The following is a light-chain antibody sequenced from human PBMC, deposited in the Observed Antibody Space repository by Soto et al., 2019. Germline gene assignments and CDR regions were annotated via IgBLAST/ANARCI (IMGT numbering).Light chain of an antibody. Sequence: QAVVSQEPSFSVSPGGTVTLTCGLSSGSVSTSYYPSWYQQTPGQAPRTIIYSTNTRSSWVPDRFTGSILGNKAALTITGAQADDESDYYCVLYMGSGISVFGGGTKLTVL. V-gene: IGLV8-61*01. CDR2: STN. CDR1: SGSVSTSYY. J-gene: IGLJ2*01. CDR3: VLYMGSGISV.